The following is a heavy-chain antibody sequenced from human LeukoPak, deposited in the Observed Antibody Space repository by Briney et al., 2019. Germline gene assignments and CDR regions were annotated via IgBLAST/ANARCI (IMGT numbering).Heavy chain of an antibody. CDR2: ISSSGSTI. CDR1: GFTFSSYE. D-gene: IGHD6-19*01. Sequence: GGSLRLSCAASGFTFSSYEMNWVRQAPGKGLEWVSYISSSGSTIYYADSVKGRFTISRDDAKDSLYLQMNSLRAEDTAVYYCARDDSGWYVEGYYYYYMDVWGKGTTVTISS. CDR3: ARDDSGWYVEGYYYYYMDV. J-gene: IGHJ6*03. V-gene: IGHV3-48*03.